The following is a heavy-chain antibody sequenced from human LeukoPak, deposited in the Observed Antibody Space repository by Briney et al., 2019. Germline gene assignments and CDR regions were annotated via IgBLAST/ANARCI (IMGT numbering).Heavy chain of an antibody. V-gene: IGHV4-34*01. D-gene: IGHD6-19*01. CDR1: GGSFSGYY. Sequence: KPSETLSLTCAVYGGSFSGYYWSWIRQPPGKGLEWIGEINHSGSTNYNPSLKSRVTISVDTSKNQFSLKLSSVTAAYTAVYYCARGRIAVYYYYYYMDVWGKGTTVTVSS. J-gene: IGHJ6*03. CDR2: INHSGST. CDR3: ARGRIAVYYYYYYMDV.